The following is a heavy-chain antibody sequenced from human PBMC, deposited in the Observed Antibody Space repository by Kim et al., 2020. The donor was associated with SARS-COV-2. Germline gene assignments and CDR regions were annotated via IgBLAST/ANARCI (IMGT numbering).Heavy chain of an antibody. J-gene: IGHJ6*02. CDR3: GRTLDYWYGIDV. CDR2: IYHSGTT. Sequence: SETLSLTCAVSGTSVSVNYWWSWVRQPPGKELEWIGEIYHSGTTNYNPSLKSRLTISKDNSKNQFTLQLSYVTAADSGIYFCGRTLDYWYGIDVWGQGTPVTVSS. CDR1: GTSVSVNYW. V-gene: IGHV4-4*02.